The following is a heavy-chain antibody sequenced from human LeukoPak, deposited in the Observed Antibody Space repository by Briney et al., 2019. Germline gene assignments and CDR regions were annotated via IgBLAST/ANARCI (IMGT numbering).Heavy chain of an antibody. Sequence: SVKVSCKASGGTFSSYAISWVRQAPGQGLEWMGGIIPIFGTANYAQKYQGRVTITTDESTSTAYMELSSLRSEDTAVYYCARDLWGDSGYDYVVWWFDPWGQGTLVTVSS. CDR2: IIPIFGTA. J-gene: IGHJ5*02. CDR3: ARDLWGDSGYDYVVWWFDP. V-gene: IGHV1-69*05. CDR1: GGTFSSYA. D-gene: IGHD5-12*01.